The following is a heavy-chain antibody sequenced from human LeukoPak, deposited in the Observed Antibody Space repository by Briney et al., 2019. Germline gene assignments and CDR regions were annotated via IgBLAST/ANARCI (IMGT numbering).Heavy chain of an antibody. V-gene: IGHV1-8*01. CDR1: GYTFTSYD. Sequence: ASVKVSCKASGYTFTSYDINWVRQATGQGLEWMGWMNPNSGNTGYAQKLQGRVTMTTDTSTSTAYMELRSLRSDDTAVYYCARDVQLVAFDIWGQGTMVTVSS. CDR3: ARDVQLVAFDI. J-gene: IGHJ3*02. CDR2: MNPNSGNT.